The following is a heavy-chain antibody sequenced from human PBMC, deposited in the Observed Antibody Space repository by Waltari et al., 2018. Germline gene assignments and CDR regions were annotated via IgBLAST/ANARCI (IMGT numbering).Heavy chain of an antibody. V-gene: IGHV2-5*01. CDR1: GFSLSTSGVG. Sequence: QITLKESGPTLVKPTQPLTLTCTFSGFSLSTSGVGVGWIRQPPGKALEWLALIYWNDDKRYSPSLKSRLTITKDTSKNQVVLTMTNMDPVDTATYYCAHEDYDFWSGYKGAFDIWGQGTMVTVSS. CDR3: AHEDYDFWSGYKGAFDI. J-gene: IGHJ3*02. D-gene: IGHD3-3*01. CDR2: IYWNDDK.